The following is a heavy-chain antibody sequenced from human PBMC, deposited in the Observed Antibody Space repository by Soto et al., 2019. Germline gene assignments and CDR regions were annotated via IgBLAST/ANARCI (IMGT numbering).Heavy chain of an antibody. Sequence: TPGKGLEWVSGISGNSGSIGYADSVKGRFTISRDNAKNSLYLQMNSLRAEDTALYYCVKDIAVAGRPLNYLAYWGQGTLVNV. V-gene: IGHV3-9*01. CDR3: VKDIAVAGRPLNYLAY. J-gene: IGHJ4*02. D-gene: IGHD6-19*01. CDR2: ISGNSGSI.